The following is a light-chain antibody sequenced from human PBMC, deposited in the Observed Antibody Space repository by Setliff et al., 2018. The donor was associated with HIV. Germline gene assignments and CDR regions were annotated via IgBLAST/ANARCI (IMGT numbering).Light chain of an antibody. CDR3: ISYTSSSTLEV. CDR1: SSDVGGYNY. J-gene: IGLJ1*01. Sequence: QSALTQPASVSGSPGQSITISCTGTSSDVGGYNYVSWYQQHPGKAPKLMIYEVSNRPSGVSNRFSGSKSGNTASLTISGLQAEDEADYYCISYTSSSTLEVFGTGTKVTVL. CDR2: EVS. V-gene: IGLV2-14*01.